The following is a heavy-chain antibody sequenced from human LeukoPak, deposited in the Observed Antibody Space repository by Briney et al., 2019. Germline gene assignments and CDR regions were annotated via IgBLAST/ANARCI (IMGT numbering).Heavy chain of an antibody. CDR2: IGGSGGST. D-gene: IGHD3-22*01. J-gene: IGHJ3*02. Sequence: GGSLRLSCAASGFTFSSYAMSWVRQAPGKGLEWVSAIGGSGGSTYYADSVKGRFTISRDNSKNTLYLQMNSLRAEDTAVYYCAKDKGDSSGYWDAFDIWGQGTMVTVSS. V-gene: IGHV3-23*01. CDR3: AKDKGDSSGYWDAFDI. CDR1: GFTFSSYA.